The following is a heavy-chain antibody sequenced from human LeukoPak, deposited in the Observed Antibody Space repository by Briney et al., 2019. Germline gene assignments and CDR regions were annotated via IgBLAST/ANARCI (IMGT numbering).Heavy chain of an antibody. D-gene: IGHD6-6*01. CDR3: ARRSSSPRYYGMDV. Sequence: SVKVSCKASGGTFISYAISWVRQAPGQGLEWMGGIIPIFGTANYAQKFQGRVTITAGESTSTAYMELSSLRSEDTAVYYCARRSSSPRYYGMDVWGQGTTVTVSS. J-gene: IGHJ6*02. CDR2: IIPIFGTA. V-gene: IGHV1-69*13. CDR1: GGTFISYA.